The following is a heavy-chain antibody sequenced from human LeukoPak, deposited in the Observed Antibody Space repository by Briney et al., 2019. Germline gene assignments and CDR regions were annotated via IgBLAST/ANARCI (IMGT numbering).Heavy chain of an antibody. J-gene: IGHJ4*02. V-gene: IGHV3-64D*06. CDR1: GFTFSSYA. Sequence: GGSLRLSCSASGFTFSSYAMHWVRQAPGKGLEYVSPVGSSGGSTYYADSVKGRFTICRDNSKNTLYLQMSSLRPEDTAVYYCVKARGSDSRAWYFDYWGQGTLVTVSS. D-gene: IGHD6-19*01. CDR3: VKARGSDSRAWYFDY. CDR2: VGSSGGST.